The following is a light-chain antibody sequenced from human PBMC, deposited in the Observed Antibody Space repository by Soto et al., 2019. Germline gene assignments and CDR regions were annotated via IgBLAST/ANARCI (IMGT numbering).Light chain of an antibody. Sequence: DIQLTQSPSFLSASAGDRVTITCRASQSISSWLAWYQQKPGKAPKLLIYDASSLESGVPSRFSGSGSGTEFTLTISSLQPDDFATYYCQQYNSYSWTFGQGTKV. CDR2: DAS. CDR1: QSISSW. V-gene: IGKV1-5*01. CDR3: QQYNSYSWT. J-gene: IGKJ1*01.